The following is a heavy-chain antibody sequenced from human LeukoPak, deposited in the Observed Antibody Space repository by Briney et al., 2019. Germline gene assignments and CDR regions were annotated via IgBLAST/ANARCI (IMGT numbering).Heavy chain of an antibody. D-gene: IGHD2-15*01. J-gene: IGHJ4*02. CDR2: IYHSGST. CDR3: ARPRGSCSGGSCYYYYFDY. CDR1: GYSFSSGYY. V-gene: IGHV4-38-2*01. Sequence: PSETLSLTCAVSGYSFSSGYYWGWIRQPPGKGLEWIGSIYHSGSTYYNPSLKSRVTISVDTSKNQFSLKLSSVTAADTAVYYCARPRGSCSGGSCYYYYFDYWGQGTLVTVSS.